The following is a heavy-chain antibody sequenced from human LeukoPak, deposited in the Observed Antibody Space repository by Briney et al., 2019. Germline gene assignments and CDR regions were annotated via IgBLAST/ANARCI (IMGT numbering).Heavy chain of an antibody. CDR1: GGTFSSYA. CDR3: ARTKNSYTDINTAWFDP. Sequence: VASVKVSCKASGGTFSSYAISWVRQAPGQGLEWMGRIIPIFGTANYAQKFQGKVTITTDEYTSTGYMELSSLRSEDTAVYYCARTKNSYTDINTAWFDPWGQGTLVPVSS. J-gene: IGHJ5*02. V-gene: IGHV1-69*05. D-gene: IGHD2-15*01. CDR2: IIPIFGTA.